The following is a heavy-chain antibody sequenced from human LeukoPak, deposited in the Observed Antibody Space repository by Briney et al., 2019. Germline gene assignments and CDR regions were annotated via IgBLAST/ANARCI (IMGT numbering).Heavy chain of an antibody. J-gene: IGHJ4*02. D-gene: IGHD2-2*01. V-gene: IGHV1-2*06. CDR1: GYTFTGYY. CDR3: ARAKGCSSTSCYGTLGDY. CDR2: INPNSGGT. Sequence: GASVKVSCKASGYTFTGYYMHWVRQAPGQGLEWMGRINPNSGGTNYAQKFQGRVTMTRDTSISTAYMELSRLRSDDTAVYYCARAKGCSSTSCYGTLGDYWGQGTLVTVSS.